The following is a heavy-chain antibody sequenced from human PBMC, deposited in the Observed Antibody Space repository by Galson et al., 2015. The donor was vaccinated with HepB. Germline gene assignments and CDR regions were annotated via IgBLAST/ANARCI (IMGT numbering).Heavy chain of an antibody. Sequence: SLRLSCAASGFTFSSYSMHWVRQAPGKGLEWVAVTSYDEINKYYADSVKGRFTISRDNSKNTLYLQMNNLRAEDTAVYYCARDFLESTQSNWFDPWGQGTLVTVSS. D-gene: IGHD3-3*01. J-gene: IGHJ5*02. CDR1: GFTFSSYS. CDR3: ARDFLESTQSNWFDP. V-gene: IGHV3-30-3*01. CDR2: TSYDEINK.